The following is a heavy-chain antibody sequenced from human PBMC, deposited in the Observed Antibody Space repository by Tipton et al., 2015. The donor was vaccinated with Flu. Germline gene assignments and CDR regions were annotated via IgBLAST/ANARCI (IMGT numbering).Heavy chain of an antibody. CDR2: ISYDGSNK. CDR3: AKDREGIVVVHGMDV. J-gene: IGHJ6*02. D-gene: IGHD2-2*01. Sequence: AASGFTFSSSGMHWVRQAPGKGLEWVAIISYDGSNKYYADSVKGRFTISRDNSKNTVYLQMNSLRAEDTAVYHCAKDREGIVVVHGMDVWGQGTTVTVSS. CDR1: GFTFSSSG. V-gene: IGHV3-30*18.